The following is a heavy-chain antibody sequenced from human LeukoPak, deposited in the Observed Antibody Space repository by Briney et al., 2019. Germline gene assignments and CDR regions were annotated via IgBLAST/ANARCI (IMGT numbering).Heavy chain of an antibody. V-gene: IGHV3-21*01. Sequence: GGSLRLSCAASRFTFSDYSMNWVRQAPRKGLEWVSSISYNSAYIFYADSLQGRFTISRDNAKNSVYLQMNSLTAEDTAVYYCARAWAPYSTQYYFDYWGQGTLVTVSS. D-gene: IGHD6-13*01. CDR2: ISYNSAYI. CDR1: RFTFSDYS. J-gene: IGHJ4*02. CDR3: ARAWAPYSTQYYFDY.